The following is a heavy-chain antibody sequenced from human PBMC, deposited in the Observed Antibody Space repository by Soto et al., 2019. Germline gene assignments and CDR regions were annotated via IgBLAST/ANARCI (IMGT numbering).Heavy chain of an antibody. V-gene: IGHV1-2*02. Sequence: QVQLVQSGAEVKKSGASVKVSCKASGYTFTGHYIPWVRQAPGQGPEWMGEIGPKNGDTKYAQKFQGRVTMTRDTSITTVYMELSNLSPDDTAVYYCGRGRSGELVVFYWGQGTLVTVYS. D-gene: IGHD1-26*01. J-gene: IGHJ4*02. CDR1: GYTFTGHY. CDR3: GRGRSGELVVFY. CDR2: IGPKNGDT.